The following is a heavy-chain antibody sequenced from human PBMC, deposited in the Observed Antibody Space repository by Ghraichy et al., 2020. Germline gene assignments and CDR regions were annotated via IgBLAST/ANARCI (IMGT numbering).Heavy chain of an antibody. V-gene: IGHV1-2*02. D-gene: IGHD4-23*01. Sequence: ASVKVSCKASGYTFTGYYMHWVRQAPGQGLEWMGWINPNSGGTNYAQKFQGRVTMTRDTSISTAYMELSRLRSDDTAVYYCVRDKVVIQRPYNNWFDPWGQGILVTVSS. CDR3: VRDKVVIQRPYNNWFDP. CDR2: INPNSGGT. CDR1: GYTFTGYY. J-gene: IGHJ5*02.